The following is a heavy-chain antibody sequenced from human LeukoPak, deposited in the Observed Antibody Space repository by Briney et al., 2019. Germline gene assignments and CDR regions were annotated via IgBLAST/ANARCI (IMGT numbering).Heavy chain of an antibody. CDR2: IYYSGST. V-gene: IGHV4-59*01. CDR1: GGSISGYH. Sequence: SETLSLTCTVSGGSISGYHWSWIRQPPGKGLEWIGYIYYSGSTNYNPSLKSRVTISVDTSKNQFSLKLSSVTAADTAVYYCARVKANTIFGVVTLDAFDIWGQGTMVTVSS. D-gene: IGHD3-3*01. J-gene: IGHJ3*02. CDR3: ARVKANTIFGVVTLDAFDI.